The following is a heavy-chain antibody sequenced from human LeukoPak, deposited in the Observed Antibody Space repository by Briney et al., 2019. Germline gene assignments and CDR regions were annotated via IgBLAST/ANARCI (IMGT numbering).Heavy chain of an antibody. CDR2: ISSSSSYI. V-gene: IGHV3-21*01. J-gene: IGHJ4*02. D-gene: IGHD5-24*01. CDR1: GFTFSSYS. CDR3: ARVERGALDFDC. Sequence: GGSLRLSCAASGFTFSSYSMNWVRQAPGKGLEWVSSISSSSSYIYYADSVKGRFTISRDNAKNSLYLQMNSLRAEDTAVYYCARVERGALDFDCWGQGTLVTVSS.